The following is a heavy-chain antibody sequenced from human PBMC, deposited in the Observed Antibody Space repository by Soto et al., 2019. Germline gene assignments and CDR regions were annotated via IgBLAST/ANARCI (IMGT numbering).Heavy chain of an antibody. CDR1: GYTFTGYY. V-gene: IGHV1-2*04. Sequence: ASVKVSCKASGYTFTGYYMHWVRQAPGQGLEWMGWINPNSGGTNYAQKFQGWVTMTRDTSISTAYMELSRLRSDDTAVYYCARGEPNYDILTGYSNGPYYFDYSGQATLVTVSS. D-gene: IGHD3-9*01. CDR2: INPNSGGT. CDR3: ARGEPNYDILTGYSNGPYYFDY. J-gene: IGHJ4*02.